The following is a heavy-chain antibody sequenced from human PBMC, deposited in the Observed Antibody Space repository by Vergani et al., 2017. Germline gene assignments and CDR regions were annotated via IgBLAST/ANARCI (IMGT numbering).Heavy chain of an antibody. J-gene: IGHJ4*02. Sequence: QVQLVQSGAEVKKPGASVKVSCKASGYTFTSYAMHWVRQAPGQRLEWMGWINAGNGNTKYSQKFQGRVTITRDTSASTAYMELSSLRSDDTAVYYCARTYCSSTSCKFAGDYWGQGTLVTVSS. CDR2: INAGNGNT. V-gene: IGHV1-3*01. CDR1: GYTFTSYA. CDR3: ARTYCSSTSCKFAGDY. D-gene: IGHD2-2*01.